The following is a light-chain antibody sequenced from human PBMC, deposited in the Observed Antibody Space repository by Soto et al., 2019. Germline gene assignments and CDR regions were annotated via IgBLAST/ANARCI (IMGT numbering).Light chain of an antibody. CDR2: AAS. V-gene: IGKV1-39*01. CDR3: QQSYSTSWT. CDR1: QSISSY. Sequence: DIQMTQSTSSLSASVGDRVTITCRASQSISSYLNWYQQKPGKAPKLLIYAASSLQSGVPSRFSGSGSGTDFTLTISSLQPEDFATYYCQQSYSTSWTFGQGTNVDIK. J-gene: IGKJ1*01.